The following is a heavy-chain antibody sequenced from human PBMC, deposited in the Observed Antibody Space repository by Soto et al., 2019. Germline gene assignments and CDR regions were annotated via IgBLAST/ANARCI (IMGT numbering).Heavy chain of an antibody. Sequence: EVQLVESGGGLVQPGWSLRLPCAASGFTFSTYWMIWVRQPPGKGLEWVASINQDGSERYYVDSVRGRFTISRDNAKNSLYLQMNSLRAEDTAVYYCVCGGNFFVYWGQGTLVTVSP. CDR1: GFTFSTYW. CDR3: VCGGNFFVY. J-gene: IGHJ4*02. V-gene: IGHV3-7*01. D-gene: IGHD3-16*01. CDR2: INQDGSER.